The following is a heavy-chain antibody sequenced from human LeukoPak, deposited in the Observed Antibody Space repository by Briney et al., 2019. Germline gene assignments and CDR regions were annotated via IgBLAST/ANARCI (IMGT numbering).Heavy chain of an antibody. CDR1: GCSISSYY. V-gene: IGHV4-59*01. CDR3: ARTTEGYAGGPGYSYYYYMDV. CDR2: IHYSGST. J-gene: IGHJ6*03. D-gene: IGHD5-12*01. Sequence: SETLSLTCTVSGCSISSYYWSWLRQPPGKGLEWFGYIHYSGSTHYNPSLKSRVTITVDTSKNHVSLKLRSVTAADTAVYYCARTTEGYAGGPGYSYYYYMDVWGKGTTVTISS.